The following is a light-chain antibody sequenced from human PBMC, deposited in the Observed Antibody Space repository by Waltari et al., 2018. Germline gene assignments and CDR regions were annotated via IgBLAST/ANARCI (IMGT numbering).Light chain of an antibody. CDR1: TSNIGRYT. V-gene: IGLV1-44*01. CDR3: AVWDDSLDGYV. Sequence: QSVVTQPPSASGTPGQRVTIPCSGSTSNIGRYTVNWYQQLPGTAPKLLIYSNDQRPSGVPDRFSGSKSGTSASLAISGLQPEDEADYYCAVWDDSLDGYVFATGTKVTVL. CDR2: SND. J-gene: IGLJ1*01.